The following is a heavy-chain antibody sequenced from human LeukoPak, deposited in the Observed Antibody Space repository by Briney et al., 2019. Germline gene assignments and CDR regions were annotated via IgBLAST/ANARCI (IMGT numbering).Heavy chain of an antibody. CDR1: GGTFSNYA. CDR3: ASKTRTKEAVGSDY. CDR2: IITLLGIA. Sequence: SVKVSCKASGGTFSNYAITWVRQAPGQGLEWMGRIITLLGIANYAQKFQGRVTISADRSTSTAYMELSSLRSEDTAVYYCASKTRTKEAVGSDYWGQGTLVTVSS. J-gene: IGHJ4*02. V-gene: IGHV1-69*04. D-gene: IGHD6-13*01.